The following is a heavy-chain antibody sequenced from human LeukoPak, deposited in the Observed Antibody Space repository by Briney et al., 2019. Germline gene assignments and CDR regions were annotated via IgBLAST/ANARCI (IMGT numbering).Heavy chain of an antibody. J-gene: IGHJ6*03. V-gene: IGHV3-11*04. CDR2: ISRSGSTK. CDR1: GFTFSDYN. D-gene: IGHD6-13*01. Sequence: GGSLRLSCAASGFTFSDYNMRWIRQAPGKGLEWVSSISRSGSTKYYADSVKGRFTISRDNAKNSLYLQMTSLRAEDTAVYYCATLERKQPHQYYHYMDVWGKGTTVTVSS. CDR3: ATLERKQPHQYYHYMDV.